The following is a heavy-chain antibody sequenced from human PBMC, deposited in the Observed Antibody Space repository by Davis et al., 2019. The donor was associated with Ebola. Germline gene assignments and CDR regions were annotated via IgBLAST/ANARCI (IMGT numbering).Heavy chain of an antibody. J-gene: IGHJ4*02. D-gene: IGHD2-15*01. CDR1: GFTSSSYA. CDR2: ISYDGSNK. CDR3: ATTDTV. V-gene: IGHV3-30*04. Sequence: GESLKISCAASGFTSSSYAMHWVRQAPGKGLEWVAVISYDGSNKYYADSVKGRFTISRDNSKNTLYLQMNSLRAEDTAVYYCATTDTVWGQGTLVTVSS.